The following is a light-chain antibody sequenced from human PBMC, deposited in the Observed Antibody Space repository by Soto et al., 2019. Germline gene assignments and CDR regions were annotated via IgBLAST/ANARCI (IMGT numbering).Light chain of an antibody. V-gene: IGLV2-14*01. CDR1: SSDVGTYNF. CDR3: SSYSSTSTPWV. J-gene: IGLJ3*02. CDR2: EVS. Sequence: QSALTQPASVSGSPGQSITISCTGTSSDVGTYNFVPWYQQHPGKAPKLMIYEVSSRPSGVSNRFSGSKSGNTASLTISGLQAEDEADYYCSSYSSTSTPWVFGGGTKLTVL.